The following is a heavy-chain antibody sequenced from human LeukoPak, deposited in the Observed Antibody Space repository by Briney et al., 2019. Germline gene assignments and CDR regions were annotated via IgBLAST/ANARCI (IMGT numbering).Heavy chain of an antibody. CDR2: ISGSGGST. CDR3: ARDLDIVVVTAAMGLFDY. D-gene: IGHD2-2*01. J-gene: IGHJ4*02. Sequence: PGGSLRLSCAASGFTFSSYAMSWVRQAPGEGLEWVSAISGSGGSTYYADSVKGRFTISRDNAKNSLYLQMNSLRAEDTAVYYCARDLDIVVVTAAMGLFDYWGQGTLVTVSS. CDR1: GFTFSSYA. V-gene: IGHV3-23*01.